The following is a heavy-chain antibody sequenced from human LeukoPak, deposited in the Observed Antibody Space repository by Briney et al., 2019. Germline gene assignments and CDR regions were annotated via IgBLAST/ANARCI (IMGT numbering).Heavy chain of an antibody. V-gene: IGHV1-18*01. CDR3: ARVGYCSGGSCYPTKFDY. Sequence: GASVKVSCKASGYTFTSYGISWVRQAPGQGLEWMGWISAYNGNTNYAQKLQGRVTMTTDTSTSTAYMELRSLRPDDTAVYYCARVGYCSGGSCYPTKFDYWGQGTLVTVSS. CDR1: GYTFTSYG. D-gene: IGHD2-15*01. CDR2: ISAYNGNT. J-gene: IGHJ4*02.